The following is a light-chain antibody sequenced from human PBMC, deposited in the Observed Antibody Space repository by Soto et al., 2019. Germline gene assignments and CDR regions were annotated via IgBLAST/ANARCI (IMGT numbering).Light chain of an antibody. CDR1: QSLSYW. J-gene: IGKJ4*01. CDR3: QQYDTYPLT. Sequence: DIQLTQSPSTLSASVGDRVTITCRASQSLSYWLAWYQQIPGTAPKLLIYRGSSLEDGVPSRFSGSGSGTEFTLTISSLQPDDFATYYCQQYDTYPLTFGAGTKVEIK. V-gene: IGKV1-5*03. CDR2: RGS.